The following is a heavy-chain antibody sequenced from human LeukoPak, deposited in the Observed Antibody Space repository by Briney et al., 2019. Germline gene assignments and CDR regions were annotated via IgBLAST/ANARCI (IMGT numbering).Heavy chain of an antibody. CDR1: GFTFSSYA. J-gene: IGHJ6*02. CDR2: ISYDGSNK. Sequence: GGSLRLSCAASGFTFSSYATHWVRQAPGKGLEWVAVISYDGSNKYYADSVKGRFTISRDNSKNTLYLQMNSLRAEDTAVYYCARWASSTANSLWNRYYYGMDVWGQGTTVTVSS. D-gene: IGHD2-2*01. V-gene: IGHV3-30-3*01. CDR3: ARWASSTANSLWNRYYYGMDV.